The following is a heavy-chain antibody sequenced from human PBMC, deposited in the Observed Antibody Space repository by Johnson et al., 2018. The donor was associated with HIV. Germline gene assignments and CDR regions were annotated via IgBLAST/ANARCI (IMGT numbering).Heavy chain of an antibody. CDR1: GFTFNKYG. D-gene: IGHD5-18*01. CDR2: ISYDGDNI. CDR3: ARLPSGYSRDSFNM. V-gene: IGHV3-30*03. Sequence: QVQLVESGGGVVQPGTSLRLSCAASGFTFNKYGMHWVRQAPGKGLEWVAVISYDGDNIFYADSVKGRFTISRDNSQNTLYLQMNNLRADDTAVYYCARLPSGYSRDSFNMWGEGTMVTVSS. J-gene: IGHJ3*02.